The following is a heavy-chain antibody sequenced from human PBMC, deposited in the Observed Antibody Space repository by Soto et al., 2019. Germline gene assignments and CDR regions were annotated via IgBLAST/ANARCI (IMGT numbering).Heavy chain of an antibody. V-gene: IGHV3-30*18. J-gene: IGHJ3*01. CDR3: AKSTTSRTNLYALDL. D-gene: IGHD2-2*01. CDR2: MAYDGAYE. Sequence: QVQLVESGGGVVQPGRSLRLSCAASGFNFRNYGMHWVRQVPGKGPEWVAVMAYDGAYEYYADSVKGRFAISSDNYKNTLYLQMNSLRVEDTAVYHCAKSTTSRTNLYALDLWGQGAMVTVSS. CDR1: GFNFRNYG.